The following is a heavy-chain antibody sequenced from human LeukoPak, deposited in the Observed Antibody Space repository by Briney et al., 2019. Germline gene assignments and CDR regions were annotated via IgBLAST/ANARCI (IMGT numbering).Heavy chain of an antibody. V-gene: IGHV3-33*01. CDR2: IWYDGSNK. D-gene: IGHD4-17*01. CDR1: GFTFNSYG. J-gene: IGHJ4*02. CDR3: ARARTTRGFDY. Sequence: GGSLRLSCAASGFTFNSYGIHWIRQAPGKGLEWVAFIWYDGSNKYYADSVKGRFTISRDNSKNTLYLQMNSLRAEDTAVSDCARARTTRGFDYWGQGTLVTVSS.